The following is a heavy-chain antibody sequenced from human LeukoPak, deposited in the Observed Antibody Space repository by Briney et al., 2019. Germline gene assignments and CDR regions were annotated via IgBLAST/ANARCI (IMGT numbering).Heavy chain of an antibody. V-gene: IGHV3-7*01. CDR2: IKQDGSEK. J-gene: IGHJ4*02. D-gene: IGHD3-22*01. CDR3: ARESSPTYYYDSSGYRYFDY. CDR1: GFIFSDYW. Sequence: GGSLRLSCEASGFIFSDYWMTWVRQAPGKGLEWVANIKQDGSEKYYVDSVKGRFTISRDNAKNSLYLQMNSLRAEDTAVYYCARESSPTYYYDSSGYRYFDYWGQGTLVTVSS.